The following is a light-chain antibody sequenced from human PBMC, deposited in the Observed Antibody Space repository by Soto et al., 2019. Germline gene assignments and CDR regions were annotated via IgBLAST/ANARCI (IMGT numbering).Light chain of an antibody. Sequence: QSVLTQPPSVSGAPGQRATISCTGSSSNIGAGYDVHWYQQLPGTAPKLLIAAVTSRPSGVPDRFSGSKSGTSAYLAITGLQAEDEADYYCQSFDSSLSGWVXGGGTKVTVL. CDR1: SSNIGAGYD. CDR3: QSFDSSLSGWV. J-gene: IGLJ3*02. V-gene: IGLV1-40*01. CDR2: AVT.